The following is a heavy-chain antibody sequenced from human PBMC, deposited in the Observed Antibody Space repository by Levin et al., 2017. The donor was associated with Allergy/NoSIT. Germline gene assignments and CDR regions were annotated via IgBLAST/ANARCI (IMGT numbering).Heavy chain of an antibody. CDR3: ARQCYDSLTGYYNVDY. D-gene: IGHD3-9*01. J-gene: IGHJ4*02. CDR1: GGSISSSISY. V-gene: IGHV4-39*01. CDR2: IYNSGST. Sequence: ASETLSLTCTVSGGSISSSISYWGWIRQAPGKGLEWIGSIYNSGSTYYNPSLKSRVTTSVDTSKNQFSLKLSSVTAADTAVYYCARQCYDSLTGYYNVDYWGQGTLVTVSS.